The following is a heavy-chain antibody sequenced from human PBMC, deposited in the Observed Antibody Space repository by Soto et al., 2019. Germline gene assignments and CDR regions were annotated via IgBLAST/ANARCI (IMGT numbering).Heavy chain of an antibody. CDR2: ISGSGGST. V-gene: IGHV3-23*01. CDR1: GFTFSRYA. D-gene: IGHD6-6*01. J-gene: IGHJ5*02. Sequence: GGSLSLSCAASGFTFSRYAMSWVSQAPGKGLEWVSAISGSGGSTYYADSVKGRFTISRDNSKNTLYLQMNSLRAEDTAVYYCAKVFGVAARPRWFDPWGQATLVTVSS. CDR3: AKVFGVAARPRWFDP.